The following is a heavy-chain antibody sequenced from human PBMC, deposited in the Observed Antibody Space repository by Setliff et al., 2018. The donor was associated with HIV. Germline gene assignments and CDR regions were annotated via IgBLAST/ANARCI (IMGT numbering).Heavy chain of an antibody. J-gene: IGHJ4*02. CDR1: GGSISNHY. Sequence: PSETLSLTCTVSGGSISNHYWSWIRQTPGKGLEWIGSVYYSGRTNYNPSLSSRITISLDTSKSQFSLKLGSVTAADTAVYFCSTVVTLSYCHDGLCPAFDSWGQGALVTVSS. CDR3: STVVTLSYCHDGLCPAFDS. D-gene: IGHD2-8*01. V-gene: IGHV4-59*11. CDR2: VYYSGRT.